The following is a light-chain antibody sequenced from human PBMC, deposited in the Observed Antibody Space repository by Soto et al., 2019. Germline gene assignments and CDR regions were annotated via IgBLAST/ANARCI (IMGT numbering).Light chain of an antibody. CDR1: QSVSSY. CDR2: DAS. V-gene: IGKV3-11*01. CDR3: QPRSNWPPA. J-gene: IGKJ3*01. Sequence: EIVLTQSPATLSLSPGERATLSCRASQSVSSYLAWYQQKPGQAPRLLIYDASNRATGIPARFSGSGSGTDFTLTISSLEPEDFAVYYCQPRSNWPPAFGPGTKVDIK.